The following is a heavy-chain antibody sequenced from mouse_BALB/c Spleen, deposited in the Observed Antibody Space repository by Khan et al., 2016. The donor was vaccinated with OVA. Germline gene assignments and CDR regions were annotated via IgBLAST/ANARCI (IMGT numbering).Heavy chain of an antibody. V-gene: IGHV1S81*02. CDR1: GYTFTSYW. Sequence: QVQLQQPGAELVKPGASVKLSCKASGYTFTSYWMHWVIQWPGQGLEWIGEINPSNGRTSYNEKFKSKATLTVDKSSSTAYMQLSSLTSEDSAVYYCARFPYYRYDEGYFAMDYWGQGTSVTVSS. J-gene: IGHJ4*01. CDR2: INPSNGRT. D-gene: IGHD2-14*01. CDR3: ARFPYYRYDEGYFAMDY.